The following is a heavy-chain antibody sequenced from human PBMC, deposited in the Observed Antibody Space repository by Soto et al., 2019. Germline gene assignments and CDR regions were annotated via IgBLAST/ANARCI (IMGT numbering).Heavy chain of an antibody. CDR2: IIPMFGTS. CDR1: GGTFTSYA. J-gene: IGHJ4*03. V-gene: IGHV1-69*13. CDR3: AGDWFVLVAGGTERSLVI. D-gene: IGHD2-15*01. Sequence: SVKVSCKASGGTFTSYAITWVRQAPGQGLEWMGGIIPMFGTSNSAQKFQGRVTITADESKTTAYMELSNLRSEDTAVYYCAGDWFVLVAGGTERSLVIRGLGTVVTGFS.